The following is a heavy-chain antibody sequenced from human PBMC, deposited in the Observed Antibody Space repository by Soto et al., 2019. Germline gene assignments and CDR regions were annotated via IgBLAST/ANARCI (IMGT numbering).Heavy chain of an antibody. Sequence: LLTLRLRCSVAEGTSISGGDCWSWIHQHPGKGLEWIGYIYYSGSTYYNPSLKSRVTISIDTSKNHFSLKVRSVTVADTAVYYCARDQGGITVFGVPYGMDVWGQGTTVTVSS. CDR2: IYYSGST. J-gene: IGHJ6*02. CDR3: ARDQGGITVFGVPYGMDV. V-gene: IGHV4-31*03. CDR1: EGTSISGGDC. D-gene: IGHD3-3*01.